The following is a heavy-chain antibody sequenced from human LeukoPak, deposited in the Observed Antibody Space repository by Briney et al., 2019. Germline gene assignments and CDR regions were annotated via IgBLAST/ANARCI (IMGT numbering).Heavy chain of an antibody. CDR2: INPDSGFT. V-gene: IGHV1-2*02. CDR1: GYKFTDDH. J-gene: IGHJ4*02. CDR3: APTAEAYTSWWKV. D-gene: IGHD3-16*01. Sequence: ASVTVSCKASGYKFTDDHMHWVRQAPGQGLEVMGWINPDSGFTNYAQKFKGRVTMTRDTSISTAYLEVRSLTSDDTAVYYCAPTAEAYTSWWKVWGQGTLVTVSS.